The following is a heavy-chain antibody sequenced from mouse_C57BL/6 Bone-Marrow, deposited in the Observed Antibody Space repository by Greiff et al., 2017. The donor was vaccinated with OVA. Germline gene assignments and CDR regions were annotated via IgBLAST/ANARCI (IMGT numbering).Heavy chain of an antibody. V-gene: IGHV1-52*01. CDR2: IDPSDSET. D-gene: IGHD1-1*01. CDR3: ARRDYGSSYGV. CDR1: GYTFTSYW. Sequence: QVQLKQPGAELVRPGSSVKLSCKASGYTFTSYWMHWVKQRPIQGLEWIGNIDPSDSETHYNQKFKDKATLTVDKSSSTAYMQLSSLTSEDSAVYYCARRDYGSSYGVWGTGTTVTVSS. J-gene: IGHJ1*03.